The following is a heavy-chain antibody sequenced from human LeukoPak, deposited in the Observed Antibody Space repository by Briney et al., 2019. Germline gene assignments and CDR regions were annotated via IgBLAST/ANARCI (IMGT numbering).Heavy chain of an antibody. J-gene: IGHJ4*02. CDR1: GGTFSSYA. V-gene: IGHV1-69*05. Sequence: GASVKVSCKASGGTFSSYAISWVRQAPGQGLGWMGRIIPIFGTANYAQKFQGRVTITTDESTSTAYMELSSLRSEDTAVYYCASVASPATGHFDYWGQGTLVTVSS. CDR3: ASVASPATGHFDY. D-gene: IGHD2-21*01. CDR2: IIPIFGTA.